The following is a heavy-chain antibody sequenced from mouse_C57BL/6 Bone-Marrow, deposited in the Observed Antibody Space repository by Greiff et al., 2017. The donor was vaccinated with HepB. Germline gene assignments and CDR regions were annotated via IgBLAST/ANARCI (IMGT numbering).Heavy chain of an antibody. Sequence: EVQLQQSGPELVKPGASVKMSCKASGYTFTDYNMHWVKQSHGQSLEWIGYINPNNGGTSYNQKFKGKATLTVNKSSSTAYMELRSLTSEDSAVYYCARESYDGYPFAYWGQGTLVTVSA. CDR2: INPNNGGT. V-gene: IGHV1-22*01. J-gene: IGHJ3*01. D-gene: IGHD2-3*01. CDR1: GYTFTDYN. CDR3: ARESYDGYPFAY.